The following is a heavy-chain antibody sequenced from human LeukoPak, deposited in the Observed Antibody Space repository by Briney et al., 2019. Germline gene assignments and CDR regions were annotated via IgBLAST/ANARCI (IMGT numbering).Heavy chain of an antibody. D-gene: IGHD1-1*01. CDR3: AREGTAGTNLNWFDR. Sequence: SETLSLTCTVSGGSISSYYWSWIRQPPGKELEWIGYISYSGSTNFNPSLKSRVTISVDTSRNQFSLKLSSVTAADTAVYYCAREGTAGTNLNWFDRWGQGTLVTVSS. CDR2: ISYSGST. J-gene: IGHJ5*02. CDR1: GGSISSYY. V-gene: IGHV4-59*01.